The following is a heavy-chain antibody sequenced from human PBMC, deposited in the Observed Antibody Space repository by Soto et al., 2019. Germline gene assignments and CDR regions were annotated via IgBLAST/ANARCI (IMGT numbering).Heavy chain of an antibody. V-gene: IGHV5-51*01. J-gene: IGHJ4*02. CDR2: IYPGDSDT. D-gene: IGHD3-22*01. CDR3: ARPTYYYDSSGYYYPFDY. CDR1: GYSFTSYW. Sequence: PGESLKISCKGSGYSFTSYWIGWVRQMPGKGLEWMGIIYPGDSDTRYSPSFQGQVTISADKSISTAYLQWSSLKASDTAMYYCARPTYYYDSSGYYYPFDYWGQGTLVTVSS.